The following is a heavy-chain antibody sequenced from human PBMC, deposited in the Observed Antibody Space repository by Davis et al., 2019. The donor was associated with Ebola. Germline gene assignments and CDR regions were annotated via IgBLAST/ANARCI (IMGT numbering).Heavy chain of an antibody. CDR3: TGNCGGDCYSWP. D-gene: IGHD2-21*02. J-gene: IGHJ5*02. Sequence: PGGSLRLSCTASGFTFGDYAMSWFRQAPGKGLEWVGFISSKAYDGTTEYAASVKGRFTISRDDSKSIAYLQMNSLKTEDTAVYYCTGNCGGDCYSWPWGQGTLVTVSS. V-gene: IGHV3-49*03. CDR1: GFTFGDYA. CDR2: ISSKAYDGTT.